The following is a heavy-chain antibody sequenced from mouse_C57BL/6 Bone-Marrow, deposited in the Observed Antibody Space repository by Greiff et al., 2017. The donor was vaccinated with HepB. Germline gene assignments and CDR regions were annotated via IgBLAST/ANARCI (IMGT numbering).Heavy chain of an antibody. CDR1: GYTFTSYW. V-gene: IGHV1-69*01. Sequence: QLQQPGAELVMPGASVKLSCKASGYTFTSYWMHWVKQRPGQGLEWIGEIDPSDSYTNYNQKFKGKSTLTVDKSSSTAYMQLSSLTSEDSAVYYCARDDYLSWWGQGTTLTVSS. CDR3: ARDDYLSW. CDR2: IDPSDSYT. D-gene: IGHD2-4*01. J-gene: IGHJ2*01.